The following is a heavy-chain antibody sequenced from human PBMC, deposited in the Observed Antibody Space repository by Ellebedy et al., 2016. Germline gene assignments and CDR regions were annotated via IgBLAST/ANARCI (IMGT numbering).Heavy chain of an antibody. CDR2: IDPSDSYT. D-gene: IGHD1-26*01. Sequence: GESLKISXEGSGYSFTSYWIGWVRQMPGKGLEWMGRIDPSDSYTNYSPSFQGHVTISADKSISTAYLQWSSLKASDTAMYYCARLTTEIWGLMDVWGQGTTVTVSS. CDR1: GYSFTSYW. J-gene: IGHJ6*02. V-gene: IGHV5-10-1*01. CDR3: ARLTTEIWGLMDV.